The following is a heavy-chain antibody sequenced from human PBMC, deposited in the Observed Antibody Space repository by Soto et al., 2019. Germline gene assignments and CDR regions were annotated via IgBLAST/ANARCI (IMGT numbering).Heavy chain of an antibody. J-gene: IGHJ4*02. D-gene: IGHD1-26*01. Sequence: GESLKISCKGPGYRFTSYWIVWVRQMPGRGLEWMGIIYPGDSDTRCSPSFQGQVTISADKSISTAYLQWGSLKASDTAIYFCARGGGSYSFFDFWGQGTLVTVSS. CDR2: IYPGDSDT. V-gene: IGHV5-51*01. CDR1: GYRFTSYW. CDR3: ARGGGSYSFFDF.